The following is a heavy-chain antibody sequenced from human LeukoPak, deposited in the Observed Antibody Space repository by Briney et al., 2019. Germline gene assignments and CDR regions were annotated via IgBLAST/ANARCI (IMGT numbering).Heavy chain of an antibody. Sequence: PGGSLRLSCAASGFTVSSNYMSWVRQAPGKGLEWVAVISYEGNNIYYVDSVKGRFTISRDNSKNTLYLQMNSLRADDTAVYYCAKVLSEGYLPGYYNPYDSWGQGILVTVSS. J-gene: IGHJ4*02. CDR1: GFTVSSNY. V-gene: IGHV3-30*18. CDR3: AKVLSEGYLPGYYNPYDS. D-gene: IGHD3-9*01. CDR2: ISYEGNNI.